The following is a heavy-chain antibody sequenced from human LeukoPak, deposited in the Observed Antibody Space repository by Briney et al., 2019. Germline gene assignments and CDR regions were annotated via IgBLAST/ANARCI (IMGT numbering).Heavy chain of an antibody. J-gene: IGHJ3*02. V-gene: IGHV4-59*11. CDR3: TRGITGHYRSMGGFAFDI. CDR2: FYYDGST. D-gene: IGHD2-8*02. CDR1: GASISQHY. Sequence: PSETLSLTCTVSGASISQHYWSWIRQPPGKGLEYIGYFYYDGSTNYTSSVRSRVTILVDTSKNQFTLNLGSVTAADTAKYYCTRGITGHYRSMGGFAFDIWGQGTVVAVSS.